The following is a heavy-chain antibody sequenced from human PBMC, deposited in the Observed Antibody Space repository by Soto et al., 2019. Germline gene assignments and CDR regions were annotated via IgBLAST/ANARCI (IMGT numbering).Heavy chain of an antibody. CDR1: GRTIRTSSSN. CDR3: ARPGNYGSGSYLYYLDY. J-gene: IGHJ4*02. D-gene: IGHD3-10*01. CDR2: IYYSGST. Sequence: SDSLCATSSSFGRTIRTSSSNRRWFRQPPGKGLEWIGSIYYSGSTYYNPSLKSRVTISVDTSKNQFSLKLSSVTAADTAVYYCARPGNYGSGSYLYYLDYWGQG. V-gene: IGHV4-39*01.